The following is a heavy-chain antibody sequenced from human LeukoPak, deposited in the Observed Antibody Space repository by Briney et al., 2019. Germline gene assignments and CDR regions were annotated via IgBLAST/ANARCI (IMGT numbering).Heavy chain of an antibody. CDR1: GYTFTSYG. V-gene: IGHV1-18*01. CDR3: ARDLDQYSGRYGGFGHDF. D-gene: IGHD1-26*01. CDR2: ISAYNGNT. J-gene: IGHJ4*02. Sequence: ASVKVSCKASGYTFTSYGINWVRQAPGQGLEWMGWISAYNGNTNYAQKLRGRVTMTTDTSTSTAYMELRSLRSDDTAVYYCARDLDQYSGRYGGFGHDFWGQGTLVTVSS.